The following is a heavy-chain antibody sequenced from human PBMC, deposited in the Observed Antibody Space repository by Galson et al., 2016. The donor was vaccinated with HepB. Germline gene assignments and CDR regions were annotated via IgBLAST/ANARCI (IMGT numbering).Heavy chain of an antibody. CDR3: ARCPSRLLGHYYLDS. V-gene: IGHV4-39*02. CDR1: GDSIDSTDHY. Sequence: ATLSLPCAVSGDSIDSTDHYWGWIRQPPGKGLEWIGNFSDSGTTNSSPSHKSRVIISFDPSRNHFSLKLNSVTAADTAAYYCARCPSRLLGHYYLDSWGQGILVTVSS. CDR2: FSDSGTT. D-gene: IGHD3-10*01. J-gene: IGHJ4*02.